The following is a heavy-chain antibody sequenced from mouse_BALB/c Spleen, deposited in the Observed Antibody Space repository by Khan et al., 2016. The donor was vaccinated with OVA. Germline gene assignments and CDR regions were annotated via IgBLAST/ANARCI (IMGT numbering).Heavy chain of an antibody. CDR3: ARWFDGYSSLYAMDY. CDR1: GFSLTSYG. J-gene: IGHJ4*01. D-gene: IGHD2-3*01. CDR2: IWSDGST. V-gene: IGHV2-6*02. Sequence: QVQLKESGPGLVAPSQSLSITCTVSGFSLTSYGVRWVRQPPGKGLEWLVVIWSDGSTNYNSVLKYRLSISKDNSKSQVFLKMNSLQTDDTAIYYCARWFDGYSSLYAMDYWGQGTSVTVSS.